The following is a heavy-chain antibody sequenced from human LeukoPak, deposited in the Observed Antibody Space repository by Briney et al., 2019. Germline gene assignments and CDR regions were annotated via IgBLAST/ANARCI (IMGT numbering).Heavy chain of an antibody. CDR1: GFTFSSYG. J-gene: IGHJ4*02. D-gene: IGHD3-10*01. CDR2: IWYGGSNK. Sequence: QPGRSLRLSCAASGFTFSSYGMHWVRQAPGKGLEWVAVIWYGGSNKYYADSVKGRFTISRDNSKNTLYLQMNSLRAEDTAVYYCAKGGPHYGSGSYYAFDYWGQGTLVTVSS. CDR3: AKGGPHYGSGSYYAFDY. V-gene: IGHV3-33*08.